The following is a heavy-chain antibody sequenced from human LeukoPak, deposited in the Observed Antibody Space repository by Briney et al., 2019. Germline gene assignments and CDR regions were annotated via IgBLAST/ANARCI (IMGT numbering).Heavy chain of an antibody. J-gene: IGHJ4*02. V-gene: IGHV3-33*01. CDR2: IWYDGSNK. D-gene: IGHD2-15*01. Sequence: PGRSLRLSCAASGFTFSSYGMHWVRQAPGKGLEWVAVIWYDGSNKYYADSVKGRFTISRDNSKNTLYLQMNSPRAEDTAVYYCAREGCSGGSCYFDYWGQGTLVTVSS. CDR3: AREGCSGGSCYFDY. CDR1: GFTFSSYG.